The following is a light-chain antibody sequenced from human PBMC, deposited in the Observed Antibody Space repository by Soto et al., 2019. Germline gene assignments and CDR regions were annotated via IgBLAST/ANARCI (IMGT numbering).Light chain of an antibody. J-gene: IGKJ4*01. CDR2: GAS. V-gene: IGKV3-20*01. Sequence: EIVLTQSPGTLSLSPGERATVSCRASQSFRSSYLAWYQQKPGQAPRLLIYGASSRATGIPDRFSGSGSGTDFTLTISRLEPEDFAVYYCQQYGSSPLTFGGGTKVEIK. CDR3: QQYGSSPLT. CDR1: QSFRSSY.